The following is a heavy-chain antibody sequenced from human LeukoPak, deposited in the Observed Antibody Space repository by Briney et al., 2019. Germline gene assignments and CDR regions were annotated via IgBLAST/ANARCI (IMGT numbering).Heavy chain of an antibody. CDR3: ARETRYRNFDY. V-gene: IGHV1-69*13. CDR2: IIPIFGTA. D-gene: IGHD1-1*01. J-gene: IGHJ4*02. CDR1: GGTFISYA. Sequence: ASVKVSCKASGGTFISYAISWVRQAPGQGLEWMGGIIPIFGTANYAQKFQGRVTITADESTSTAYMELSSLRSEDTAMYYCARETRYRNFDYWGQGTLVTVSS.